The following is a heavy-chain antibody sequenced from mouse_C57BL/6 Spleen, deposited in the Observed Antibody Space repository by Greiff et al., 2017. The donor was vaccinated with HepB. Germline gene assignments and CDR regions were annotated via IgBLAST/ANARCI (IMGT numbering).Heavy chain of an antibody. CDR3: ARKGTGNWYFDV. V-gene: IGHV5-16*01. D-gene: IGHD4-1*01. CDR1: GFTFSDYY. J-gene: IGHJ1*03. CDR2: INYDGSST. Sequence: EVQLVESEGGLVQPGSSMKLSCTASGFTFSDYYMAWVRQVPEKGLEWVANINYDGSSTYYLDSLKSRFIISRDNAKNILYLQMSSLKSEDTATYYCARKGTGNWYFDVWGTGTTVTVSS.